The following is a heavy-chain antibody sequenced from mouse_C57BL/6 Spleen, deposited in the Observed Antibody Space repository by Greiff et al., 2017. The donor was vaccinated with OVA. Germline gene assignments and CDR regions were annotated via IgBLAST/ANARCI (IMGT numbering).Heavy chain of an antibody. J-gene: IGHJ4*01. Sequence: EVQLVESGGGLVQPGGSLSLSCAASGFTFTDYYMSWVRQPPGKALEWLGFIRHKANGYTTEYSASVKGRFTISRDNSQSILYLQMNTLRAEDSATYYCARYPLDERGMDYWGQGTSVTVSS. CDR1: GFTFTDYY. CDR3: ARYPLDERGMDY. D-gene: IGHD2-10*02. CDR2: IRHKANGYTT. V-gene: IGHV7-3*01.